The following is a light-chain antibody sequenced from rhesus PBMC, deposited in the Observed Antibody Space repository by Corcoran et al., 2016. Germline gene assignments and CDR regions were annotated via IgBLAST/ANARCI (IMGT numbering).Light chain of an antibody. Sequence: DIQMSQSPSSLSASVGDRVTIPCRASQGISSYLNWYQQKPGKAPKLLIYYANSLASGVPSRFSGRGSGTEFTLTISSLQPEDFATYYCQQGNSNPYSFGQGTKVEIK. CDR2: YAN. V-gene: IGKV1-32*02. CDR3: QQGNSNPYS. J-gene: IGKJ2*01. CDR1: QGISSY.